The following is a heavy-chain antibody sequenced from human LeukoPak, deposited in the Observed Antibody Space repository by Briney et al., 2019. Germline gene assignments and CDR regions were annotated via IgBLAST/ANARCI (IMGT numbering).Heavy chain of an antibody. CDR2: IIPIFGTA. Sequence: SVKVSCKASGGTFSSYAISWVRQAPGQGLEWMGGIIPIFGTANYAQKFQGRVTITTDESTSTAYMELSSLRSEDTAVYYCARSKVGAPVYYYYYMDVWGKGTTVTVSS. CDR1: GGTFSSYA. D-gene: IGHD1-26*01. V-gene: IGHV1-69*05. J-gene: IGHJ6*03. CDR3: ARSKVGAPVYYYYYMDV.